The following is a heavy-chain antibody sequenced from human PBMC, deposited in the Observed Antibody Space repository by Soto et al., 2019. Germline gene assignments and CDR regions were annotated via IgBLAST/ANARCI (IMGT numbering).Heavy chain of an antibody. V-gene: IGHV3-30-3*01. CDR1: GFTFSSYA. Sequence: QVQLVESGGGVVQPGRSLRLSCAASGFTFSSYAMHWVRQAPGKGLEWVAVISYDGSNKYYADSVKGRFTISRDNSENTLYLQMNSLRAEDTAVYYCARDPGSHGDYVFDYWGQGTLVTVSS. D-gene: IGHD4-17*01. J-gene: IGHJ4*02. CDR3: ARDPGSHGDYVFDY. CDR2: ISYDGSNK.